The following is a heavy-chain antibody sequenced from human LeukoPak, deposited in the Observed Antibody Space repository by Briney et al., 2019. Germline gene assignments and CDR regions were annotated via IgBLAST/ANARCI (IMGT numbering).Heavy chain of an antibody. CDR2: MSYDGSYE. J-gene: IGHJ6*02. V-gene: IGHV3-30*03. CDR1: GFPFGSYA. D-gene: IGHD2-15*01. CDR3: ARGRGYCSGASCYGDYYYGMDV. Sequence: GGSLRLSCAASGFPFGSYAMHWVRQAPGKGLDWVAVMSYDGSYEYYADSVKGRFTISRDNSKNTPYLQMNSLRAEDTAVYYCARGRGYCSGASCYGDYYYGMDVWGQGTTVTVSS.